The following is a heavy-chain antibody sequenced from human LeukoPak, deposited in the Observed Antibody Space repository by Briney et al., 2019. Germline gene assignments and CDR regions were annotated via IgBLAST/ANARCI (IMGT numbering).Heavy chain of an antibody. V-gene: IGHV3-7*01. D-gene: IGHD6-19*01. Sequence: PGGSLRLSCAASGFTFSSYWMSWVRQAPGKGLEWVANIKQDGSEKYYVDSVKGRFTISRDNAKNSLYLQMNSLRAEDTAVYYCAKTLGSGWYYFDYWGQGTLVTVSS. J-gene: IGHJ4*02. CDR2: IKQDGSEK. CDR1: GFTFSSYW. CDR3: AKTLGSGWYYFDY.